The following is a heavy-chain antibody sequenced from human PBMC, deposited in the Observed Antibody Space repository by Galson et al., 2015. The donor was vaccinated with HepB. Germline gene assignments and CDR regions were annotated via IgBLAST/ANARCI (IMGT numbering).Heavy chain of an antibody. J-gene: IGHJ4*02. V-gene: IGHV2-70*11. CDR2: IDWDDDK. CDR1: GFSLSTSGMC. CDR3: ARTPGYCSSISCYHFDY. D-gene: IGHD2-2*01. Sequence: PALVKPTQTLTLTCTFSGFSLSTSGMCVSWIRQPPGKALEWLARIDWDDDKYYSTSLKTRLTISKDTSKNQVVLTMTNMDPVDTATYYCARTPGYCSSISCYHFDYWGQGTLVTVSS.